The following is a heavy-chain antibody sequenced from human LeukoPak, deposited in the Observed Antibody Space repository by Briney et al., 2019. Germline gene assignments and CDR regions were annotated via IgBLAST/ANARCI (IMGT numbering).Heavy chain of an antibody. Sequence: KTSETLSLTCTVSGCSISSYYWSWIRQPPGKGLEWIGYIYYSGSTNYNPSLKSRVTISVDTSKNQFSLKLSSVTAADTAVYYCARSQLAYCGGDCYSGFDYWGQGTLVTVSS. J-gene: IGHJ4*02. CDR1: GCSISSYY. D-gene: IGHD2-21*01. CDR3: ARSQLAYCGGDCYSGFDY. CDR2: IYYSGST. V-gene: IGHV4-59*01.